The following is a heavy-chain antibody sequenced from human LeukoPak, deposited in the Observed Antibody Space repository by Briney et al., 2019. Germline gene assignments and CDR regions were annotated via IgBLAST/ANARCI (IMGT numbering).Heavy chain of an antibody. D-gene: IGHD4-17*01. Sequence: GGSLRLSCAASGFTFSSYAMHWVRQAPGKGLEWVAIISYDGSNRNYADSVKGRFTISRDNSKNTLYMQMTSLRAEDTAIYYCAKDDDGAQAPFDYWGQGTLVTVSS. CDR1: GFTFSSYA. CDR3: AKDDDGAQAPFDY. V-gene: IGHV3-30-3*01. J-gene: IGHJ4*02. CDR2: ISYDGSNR.